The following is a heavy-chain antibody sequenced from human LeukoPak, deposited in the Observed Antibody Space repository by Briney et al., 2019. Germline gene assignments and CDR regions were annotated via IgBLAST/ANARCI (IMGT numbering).Heavy chain of an antibody. CDR2: ITASGTAM. V-gene: IGHV3-48*01. J-gene: IGHJ4*02. Sequence: SGGSLRLSCAASGFTFSSYSMNWVRQAPGKGLEWVSHITASGTAMFYADSVKGRFTISRDNSKNTLYLQVNSLRAEDTAVYYCARRGDGGRSFDYWGQGTLVTVSS. D-gene: IGHD4-23*01. CDR3: ARRGDGGRSFDY. CDR1: GFTFSSYS.